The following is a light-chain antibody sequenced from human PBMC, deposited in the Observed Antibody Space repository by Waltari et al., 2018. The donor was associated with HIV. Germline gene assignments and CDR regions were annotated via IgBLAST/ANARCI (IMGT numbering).Light chain of an antibody. CDR2: SNN. J-gene: IGLJ3*02. CDR1: RSNIGSNT. V-gene: IGLV1-44*01. Sequence: QSVLTQPPSASGTPGQRVTISCSGSRSNIGSNTINWYQQLPGTAPKLLLYSNNQRPSGVPGRFSGSKSGTSDSLAISGLQSEDEADYYCAAWDDSLNGQVFGGGTKLTVL. CDR3: AAWDDSLNGQV.